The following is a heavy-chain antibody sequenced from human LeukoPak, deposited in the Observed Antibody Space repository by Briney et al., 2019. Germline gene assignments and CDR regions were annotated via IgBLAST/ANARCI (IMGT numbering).Heavy chain of an antibody. V-gene: IGHV3-23*01. CDR3: ARDRLHYDSLTGYPAD. D-gene: IGHD3-9*01. Sequence: GGSLRLSCAASGFTFSSFAMSWVRQAPGRGLEWVSAISGSITNTYYADSVKGRFTISRDNSKNTLYLQMNSLRAEDTAVYFCARDRLHYDSLTGYPADWGQGTLVTVSS. CDR2: ISGSITNT. J-gene: IGHJ4*02. CDR1: GFTFSSFA.